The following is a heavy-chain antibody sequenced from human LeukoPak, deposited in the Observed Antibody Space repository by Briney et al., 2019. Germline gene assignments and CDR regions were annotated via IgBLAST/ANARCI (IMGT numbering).Heavy chain of an antibody. D-gene: IGHD2-2*01. CDR3: ARDHPAASVVPAAIEADC. CDR1: GGSISSGDYY. J-gene: IGHJ4*02. V-gene: IGHV4-30-4*08. CDR2: IYYSGST. Sequence: SETLSLTCTVSGGSISSGDYYWSWIRQPPGKGLERIGYIYYSGSTYYNPSLKSRVTISVDTSKNQFSLKLSSVTAADTAVYYCARDHPAASVVPAAIEADCWGQGTLVTVSS.